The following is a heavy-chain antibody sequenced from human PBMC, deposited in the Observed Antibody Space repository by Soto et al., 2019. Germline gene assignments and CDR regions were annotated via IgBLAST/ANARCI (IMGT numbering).Heavy chain of an antibody. V-gene: IGHV1-18*01. J-gene: IGHJ4*02. CDR1: GYTFTSYG. Sequence: QVQLVQSGAEVKKPGASVKVSCKASGYTFTSYGISWVRQAPGQGLEWMGWVSAYNVNTNYAQKRQGRVTMTTDTSTSTAYMELRSLRSDDTAVYYCARDATDYDILPGYLDIDYWGQGTLVTVPS. CDR3: ARDATDYDILPGYLDIDY. CDR2: VSAYNVNT. D-gene: IGHD3-9*01.